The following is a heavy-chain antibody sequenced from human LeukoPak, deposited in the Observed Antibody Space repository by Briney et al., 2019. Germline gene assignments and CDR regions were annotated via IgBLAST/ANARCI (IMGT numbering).Heavy chain of an antibody. V-gene: IGHV3-23*01. D-gene: IGHD3-22*01. CDR3: AKEGRPKSGGGYYDY. CDR2: VNENGGRT. CDR1: GFSFSSYA. J-gene: IGHJ4*02. Sequence: QPGGSLRLSCAASGFSFSSYAMGWVRQAPGKGLEWVSTVNENGGRTYYADSVKGRFTMSRGNSKDTLYLQMNSLRAEDTAVYYCAKEGRPKSGGGYYDYWGQGTRVTVSS.